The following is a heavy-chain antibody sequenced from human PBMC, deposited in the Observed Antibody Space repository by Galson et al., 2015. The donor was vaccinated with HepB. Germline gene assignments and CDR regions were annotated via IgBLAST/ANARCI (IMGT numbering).Heavy chain of an antibody. Sequence: SLTCSVSGDAISNNGYYWGWVRQPPGKGLEWIGSIFYSGNTYYNLSLKSRVTISVGTSQKQFSLRLSSVTAADTAVYYCARHAVAASFFDYWGQGILVTVSS. CDR3: ARHAVAASFFDY. CDR2: IFYSGNT. CDR1: GDAISNNGYY. V-gene: IGHV4-39*01. D-gene: IGHD6-19*01. J-gene: IGHJ4*02.